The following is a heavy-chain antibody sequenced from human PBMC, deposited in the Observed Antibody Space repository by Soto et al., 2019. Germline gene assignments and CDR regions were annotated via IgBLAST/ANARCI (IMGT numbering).Heavy chain of an antibody. CDR1: GFTFNTYA. CDR3: AKGVNYYDSSGYYSYYYNGMDV. V-gene: IGHV3-23*01. Sequence: EVQLLESGGNLAQPGGSLRLSCAASGFTFNTYAMTWVRQAPGKGLEWVSAISGSGGSTYYADSVKGRFTISRDNSKNTVYLQMNSLRAEDTAVYYCAKGVNYYDSSGYYSYYYNGMDVWGQGTTVTVSS. J-gene: IGHJ6*02. D-gene: IGHD3-22*01. CDR2: ISGSGGST.